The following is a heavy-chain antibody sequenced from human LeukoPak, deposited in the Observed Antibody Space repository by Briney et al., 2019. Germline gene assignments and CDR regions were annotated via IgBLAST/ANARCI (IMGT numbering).Heavy chain of an antibody. CDR3: ARDIAVAGEGCGAFDI. J-gene: IGHJ3*02. CDR2: IYHSGST. CDR1: GGSISSSNW. Sequence: SETLSLTCAVSGGSISSSNWWSWVRQPPGKGLEWIGEIYHSGSTNYNPSLKSRVTISVDKSKNQFSLKLSSVTAADTAVYYCARDIAVAGEGCGAFDIWGQGTMVTVSS. V-gene: IGHV4-4*02. D-gene: IGHD6-19*01.